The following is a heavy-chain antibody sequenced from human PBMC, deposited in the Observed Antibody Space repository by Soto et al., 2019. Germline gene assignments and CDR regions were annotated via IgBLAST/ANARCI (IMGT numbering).Heavy chain of an antibody. CDR2: IDPSDSYT. D-gene: IGHD2-2*01. CDR1: GYSFTSYW. J-gene: IGHJ6*02. CDR3: ARLSVVPAAKVPYYYGMDV. V-gene: IGHV5-10-1*01. Sequence: PGESLKISCKGSGYSFTSYWISWVRQMPVKVLEWMGRIDPSDSYTNYSPSFQGHVTISADKSISTAYLQWSSLKASDTAMYYCARLSVVPAAKVPYYYGMDVWGQGTTVTVSS.